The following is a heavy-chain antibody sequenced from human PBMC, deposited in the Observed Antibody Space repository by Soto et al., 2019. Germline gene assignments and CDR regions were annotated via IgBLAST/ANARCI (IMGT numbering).Heavy chain of an antibody. Sequence: SETLSLTCTVSGGSISSGGYYWSWIRQHPGKGLEWIGYIYYSGITYYNPSLKSRVTISVDTSKNQFSLKLSSVTAADTAVYYCAREGRGLINWFDPWGQGTLVTVSS. CDR2: IYYSGIT. D-gene: IGHD1-26*01. CDR3: AREGRGLINWFDP. CDR1: GGSISSGGYY. V-gene: IGHV4-31*03. J-gene: IGHJ5*02.